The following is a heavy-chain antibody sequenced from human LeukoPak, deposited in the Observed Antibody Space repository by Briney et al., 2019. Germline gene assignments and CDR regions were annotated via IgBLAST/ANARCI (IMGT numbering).Heavy chain of an antibody. CDR1: GFTFSSYA. D-gene: IGHD3-22*01. CDR3: AREHDSSGYYLGPFDY. Sequence: GRSLRLSCAASGFTFSSYAMHWVRQAPGKGLEWVAVISYDGSNKYYADPVKGRFTISRDNSKNTLYLQMNSLRAEDTAVYYCAREHDSSGYYLGPFDYWGQGTLVTVSS. J-gene: IGHJ4*02. V-gene: IGHV3-30-3*01. CDR2: ISYDGSNK.